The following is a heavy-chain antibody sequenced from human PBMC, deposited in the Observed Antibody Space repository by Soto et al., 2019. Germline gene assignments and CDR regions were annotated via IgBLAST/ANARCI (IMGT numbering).Heavy chain of an antibody. CDR1: CGSVSSGSYY. CDR3: ARDSPRYDYVWGSYDY. D-gene: IGHD3-16*01. Sequence: PSETLSLTCTVSCGSVSSGSYYWSWIRQPPGKGLEWIGYIYYSGSTNYNPSLKSRVTISVDTSKNQFSLKLSSVTAADTAVYYCARDSPRYDYVWGSYDYWGQGTLVTVSS. J-gene: IGHJ4*02. V-gene: IGHV4-61*01. CDR2: IYYSGST.